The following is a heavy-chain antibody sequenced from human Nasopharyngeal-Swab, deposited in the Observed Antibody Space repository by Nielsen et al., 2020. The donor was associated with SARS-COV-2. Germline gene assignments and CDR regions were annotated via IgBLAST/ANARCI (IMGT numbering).Heavy chain of an antibody. CDR2: ISSSSSYI. J-gene: IGHJ3*02. Sequence: RQPPGKGLEWVSSISSSSSYIYYADSVKGRFTISRDNAKNSLYLQMNILRAEDTAVYYCAWGVSGSYYLVDAFDIWGQGTLVTVSS. V-gene: IGHV3-21*01. CDR3: AWGVSGSYYLVDAFDI. D-gene: IGHD1-26*01.